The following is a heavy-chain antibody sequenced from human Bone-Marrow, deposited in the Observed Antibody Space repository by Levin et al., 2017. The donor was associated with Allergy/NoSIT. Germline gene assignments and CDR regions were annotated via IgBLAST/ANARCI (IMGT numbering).Heavy chain of an antibody. J-gene: IGHJ4*02. CDR1: GLRFSSYW. V-gene: IGHV3-7*03. D-gene: IGHD3-10*01. CDR2: INQDGSDK. CDR3: AGPNERHGGDS. Sequence: QAGGSLRLSCAVSGLRFSSYWMSWVRQPPGKGLEWVANINQDGSDKYHVDSVRGRFTIARDNAQNSLYLHMNSLRVEDTAVYYCAGPNERHGGDSWGQGTLVIVSS.